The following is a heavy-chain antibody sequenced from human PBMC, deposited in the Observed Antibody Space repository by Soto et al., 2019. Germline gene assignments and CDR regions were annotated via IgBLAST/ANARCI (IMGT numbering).Heavy chain of an antibody. V-gene: IGHV1-18*04. CDR3: ARNIVLMEWGFDP. J-gene: IGHJ5*02. CDR1: GYTFTSYG. D-gene: IGHD2-8*01. Sequence: ASVKVSCKASGYTFTSYGISWVRQAPGQGLEWMGWISAYNSNTNYAQKLQGRVTMTTDTSTSTAYMELRRLRSDYTAVYYCARNIVLMEWGFDPWGQGTLVTVSS. CDR2: ISAYNSNT.